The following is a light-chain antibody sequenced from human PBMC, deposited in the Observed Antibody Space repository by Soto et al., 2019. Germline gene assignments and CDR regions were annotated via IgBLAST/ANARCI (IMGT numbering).Light chain of an antibody. J-gene: IGLJ2*01. CDR1: SSDVGNYNL. CDR2: EDT. Sequence: QSALTQPASVSASPGQSITISCSGTSSDVGNYNLVSWYQQYPGKAPKLMIYEDTQRPSGVSHRFSGSKSGNTASLTISGLQAEDEADYYCCSYLGVSTLVIFGGGTKLTVL. V-gene: IGLV2-23*01. CDR3: CSYLGVSTLVI.